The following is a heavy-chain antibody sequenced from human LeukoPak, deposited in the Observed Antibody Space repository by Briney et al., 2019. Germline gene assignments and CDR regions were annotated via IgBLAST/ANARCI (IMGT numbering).Heavy chain of an antibody. V-gene: IGHV4-34*01. J-gene: IGHJ4*02. Sequence: SETLSHTCAVYGGSFSGYYWSWIRQPPGKGLEWIGEINHSGSTNYNPSLKSRVTISVDTSKNQFSLKLSSVTAADTAVYYCARDRAPSGSYYFDYWGQGTLVTVSS. CDR1: GGSFSGYY. CDR3: ARDRAPSGSYYFDY. D-gene: IGHD3-10*01. CDR2: INHSGST.